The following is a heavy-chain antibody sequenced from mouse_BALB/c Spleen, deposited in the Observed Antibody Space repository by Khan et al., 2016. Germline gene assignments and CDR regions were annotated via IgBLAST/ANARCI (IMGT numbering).Heavy chain of an antibody. V-gene: IGHV2-6-7*01. J-gene: IGHJ4*01. CDR3: ARDGWGYYAMDY. CDR2: IWGDGTT. D-gene: IGHD2-2*01. CDR1: GFSLIAYG. Sequence: VELVESGPGLVAPSQSLSITCTVSGFSLIAYGVNWVRQPPGKSLEWLGMIWGDGTTDYNSALKSRLNITKDNSKSQVFLKMNSLQTDDTARYYCARDGWGYYAMDYWGQGTSVTDSS.